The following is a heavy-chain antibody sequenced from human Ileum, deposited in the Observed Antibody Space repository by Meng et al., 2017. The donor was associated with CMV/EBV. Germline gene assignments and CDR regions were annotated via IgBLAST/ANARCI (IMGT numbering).Heavy chain of an antibody. CDR3: ARGLTGPEYYHNAIDV. CDR2: FFFAARA. J-gene: IGHJ6*02. CDR1: GGSISGGSYY. Sequence: GSLRLSCNVSGGSISGGSYYWGWVCQPPGKGLEWIGSFFFAARAYSNPSLKSRVTISVDTAKSQISLRVTSVIAADAAVYYCARGLTGPEYYHNAIDVWGQGTTVTVSS. V-gene: IGHV4-39*07. D-gene: IGHD4-11*01.